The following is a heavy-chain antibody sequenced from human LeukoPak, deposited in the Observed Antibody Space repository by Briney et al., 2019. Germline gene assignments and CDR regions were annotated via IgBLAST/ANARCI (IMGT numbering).Heavy chain of an antibody. D-gene: IGHD3-10*01. Sequence: GSLRLSCAASGFTFSSYEMNWVRQAPGKGLEWVSYISSSGSTIYYADSVKGRFTISRDNAKNSLYLQMNSLRAEDTAVYYCARDSENMVRGVITFFDYWGQGTLVTVSS. V-gene: IGHV3-48*03. CDR2: ISSSGSTI. CDR1: GFTFSSYE. J-gene: IGHJ4*02. CDR3: ARDSENMVRGVITFFDY.